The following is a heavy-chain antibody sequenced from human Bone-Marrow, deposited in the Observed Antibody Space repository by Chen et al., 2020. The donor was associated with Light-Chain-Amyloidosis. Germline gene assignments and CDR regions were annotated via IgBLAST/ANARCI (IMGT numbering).Heavy chain of an antibody. Sequence: EVQLVESGGGVAQPGGSLRLSCVVSGFIFENYAMHWVRQVPGKGLDWLCLISGDGGNTDYADSVKGRFIVSRDKSKNSLYLQMNSLRAEDTAFYYCAKDKPVVFANWGQGTLVTVSS. CDR1: GFIFENYA. J-gene: IGHJ4*02. CDR2: ISGDGGNT. V-gene: IGHV3-43*02. D-gene: IGHD2-15*01. CDR3: AKDKPVVFAN.